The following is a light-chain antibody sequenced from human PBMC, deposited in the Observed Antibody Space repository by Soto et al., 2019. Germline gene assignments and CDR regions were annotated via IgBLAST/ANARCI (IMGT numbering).Light chain of an antibody. CDR3: QKYNSAPQT. CDR1: QSVSSN. J-gene: IGKJ1*01. CDR2: GAS. Sequence: EIVLTQSPGTLSLSPGERATLACRASQSVSSNLAWYQQKPGQAPRLLIYGASTRATGIPARFSGSGSGTDFTLTISSLQPEDVATYYCQKYNSAPQTFGQGTKVDIK. V-gene: IGKV3D-15*01.